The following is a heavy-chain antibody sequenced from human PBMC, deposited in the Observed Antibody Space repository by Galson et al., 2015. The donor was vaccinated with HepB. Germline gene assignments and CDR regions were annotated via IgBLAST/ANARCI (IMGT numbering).Heavy chain of an antibody. Sequence: SLRLSCAASGFTFTAYAMSWVRQAPGKELEWVSSLSGSSGNIYCADSVRGRFTISRDTSTNTLFLQMNSLRAEDTALYYCAKAIWFGDPNMDVWGKGTTVTVSS. CDR3: AKAIWFGDPNMDV. V-gene: IGHV3-23*01. CDR2: LSGSSGNI. CDR1: GFTFTAYA. D-gene: IGHD3-10*01. J-gene: IGHJ6*03.